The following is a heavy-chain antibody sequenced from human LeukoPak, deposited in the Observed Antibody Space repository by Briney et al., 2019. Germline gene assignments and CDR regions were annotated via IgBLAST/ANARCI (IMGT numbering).Heavy chain of an antibody. D-gene: IGHD1-14*01. CDR2: LYSDGNT. V-gene: IGHV3-53*01. CDR1: GFTVITND. CDR3: ARGVEPLAANTLAY. J-gene: IGHJ4*02. Sequence: GGSLRLSCAASGFTVITNDMSWVRQAPGKGLEWVSVLYSDGNTKYEDSVQGRFTISRDNSKNTLYLEMNSLSPDDTAVYYCARGVEPLAANTLAYWGQGTLVTVSS.